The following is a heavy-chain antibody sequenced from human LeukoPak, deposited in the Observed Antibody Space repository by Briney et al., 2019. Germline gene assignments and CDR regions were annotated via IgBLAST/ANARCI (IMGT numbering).Heavy chain of an antibody. Sequence: ASVKVSCKASGYTFTMYGITWVRQAPGQGLEWMGWISAYNDNTNYAQNLQDRVTMTTDASTSTVYMELRSLGSDDTAVYYCARDSSGWSDDGWYYWGQGTLVTVSS. D-gene: IGHD6-19*01. CDR3: ARDSSGWSDDGWYY. V-gene: IGHV1-18*01. J-gene: IGHJ4*02. CDR2: ISAYNDNT. CDR1: GYTFTMYG.